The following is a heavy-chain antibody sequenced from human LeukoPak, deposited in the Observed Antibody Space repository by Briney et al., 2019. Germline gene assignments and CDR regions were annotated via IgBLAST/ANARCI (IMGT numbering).Heavy chain of an antibody. CDR2: INPNSGGT. D-gene: IGHD6-6*01. CDR1: GYTFTNYH. V-gene: IGHV1-2*02. CDR3: ARDPGIAARRKYFQH. Sequence: GASVKVSCKASGYTFTNYHMHWVRQAPGQGLEWMGWINPNSGGTNYAQKFQGRVTMTRDTSISTAYMELSRLRSDDTAVYYCARDPGIAARRKYFQHWGQGTLVTVSS. J-gene: IGHJ1*01.